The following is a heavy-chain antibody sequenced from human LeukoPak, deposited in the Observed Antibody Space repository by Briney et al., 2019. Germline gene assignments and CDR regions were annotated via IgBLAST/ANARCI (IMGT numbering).Heavy chain of an antibody. CDR1: GFNFDDYA. J-gene: IGHJ2*01. V-gene: IGHV3-9*01. Sequence: LAGGSLRLSCAVSGFNFDDYAMHWVRQAPGRGLEWVSGINWKTGNGIYADSVKGRFTISGDNAKNSLYLQMSSLRAEDTALYYCTRRAARWQFDLWGRGTLLTVSS. CDR2: INWKTGNG. D-gene: IGHD5-24*01. CDR3: TRRAARWQFDL.